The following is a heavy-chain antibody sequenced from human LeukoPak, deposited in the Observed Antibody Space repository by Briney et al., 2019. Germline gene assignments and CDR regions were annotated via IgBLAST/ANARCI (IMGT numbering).Heavy chain of an antibody. CDR1: GFTVSSYY. Sequence: AGGSLRLSCAASGFTVSSYYMTWVRQAPGKWLEWVSVMYSGGSTYYADSVKGRVAISRDNSQHTVFLQMNSVRVEDTAVYYCARSYSNHLFGMDVWGQGTAVTVSS. CDR3: ARSYSNHLFGMDV. CDR2: MYSGGST. V-gene: IGHV3-66*01. D-gene: IGHD4-11*01. J-gene: IGHJ6*02.